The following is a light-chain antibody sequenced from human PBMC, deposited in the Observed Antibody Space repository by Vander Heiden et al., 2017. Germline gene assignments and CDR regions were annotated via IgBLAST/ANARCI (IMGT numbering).Light chain of an antibody. V-gene: IGKV1-17*01. CDR2: AVS. J-gene: IGKJ2*01. Sequence: TQMTQSPSSLSASVGDRVTITCRASQGIRDDLAWYQQRPGKAPERLIHAVSTLASGIPARFSGSGSGTEFTLTISSLQPEDFAAYYCQQLNSYPRTFGQGTKLEIK. CDR1: QGIRDD. CDR3: QQLNSYPRT.